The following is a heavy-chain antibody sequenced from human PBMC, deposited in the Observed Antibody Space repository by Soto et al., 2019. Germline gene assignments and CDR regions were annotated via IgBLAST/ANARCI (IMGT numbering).Heavy chain of an antibody. CDR2: IISNFGTA. V-gene: IGHV1-69*01. CDR1: GGTFSSYA. Sequence: QVQLVQSGAEVKKPGTSVKVSCKVSGGTFSSYAISWVRQAPGQGLEWMGEIISNFGTAMYAQKFQGRVTIIADESASTAYMELSSLRSDDTAVYYCARGGKERFRGSGMDVWGQGTTVTVSS. J-gene: IGHJ6*02. D-gene: IGHD1-1*01. CDR3: ARGGKERFRGSGMDV.